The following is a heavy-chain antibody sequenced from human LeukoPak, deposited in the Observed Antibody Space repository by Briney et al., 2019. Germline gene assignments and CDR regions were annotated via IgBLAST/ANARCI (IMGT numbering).Heavy chain of an antibody. J-gene: IGHJ5*02. CDR2: IWYDGSNK. V-gene: IGHV3-33*01. Sequence: GRSLRLSCAASGFTFRSYGMHWVRQAPGKGLEWVAVIWYDGSNKYYADSLKGRFTISRDNSKNTLYLQINSLRAEDTAVYYCARGDWFDPWGQGTLVTVSS. CDR1: GFTFRSYG. CDR3: ARGDWFDP.